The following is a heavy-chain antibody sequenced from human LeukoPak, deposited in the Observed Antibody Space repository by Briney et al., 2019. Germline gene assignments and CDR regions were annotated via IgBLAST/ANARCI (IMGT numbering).Heavy chain of an antibody. Sequence: ASVKVSCKASGGTFSSYAISWVRQAPGHGLEWMGGIIPIFGTANYAQKFQGRVTITADESTSTAYMELSSLRSEDTAVYYCARDQFSTDYYDSSGYYYGLDYWGQGTLVTVSS. D-gene: IGHD3-22*01. J-gene: IGHJ4*02. CDR3: ARDQFSTDYYDSSGYYYGLDY. CDR1: GGTFSSYA. V-gene: IGHV1-69*01. CDR2: IIPIFGTA.